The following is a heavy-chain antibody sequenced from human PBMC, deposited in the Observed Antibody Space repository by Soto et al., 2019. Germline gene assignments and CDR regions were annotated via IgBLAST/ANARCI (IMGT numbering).Heavy chain of an antibody. Sequence: GRSLRLSCAASRFTFSSYEMNWVRQAPGKGLEWVSYISSSGSTIYYADSVKGRFTISRDNAKNSLYLQMNSLRAEDTAVYYCARDGTPLYYDILTGYQYYFDYWSQGALVTVSS. CDR2: ISSSGSTI. V-gene: IGHV3-48*03. J-gene: IGHJ4*02. CDR1: RFTFSSYE. D-gene: IGHD3-9*01. CDR3: ARDGTPLYYDILTGYQYYFDY.